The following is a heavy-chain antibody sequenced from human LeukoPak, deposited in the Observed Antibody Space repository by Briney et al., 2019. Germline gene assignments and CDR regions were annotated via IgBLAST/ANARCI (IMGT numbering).Heavy chain of an antibody. J-gene: IGHJ4*02. Sequence: GGSLRLSCAASGFTFSSYAMSWVRQAPGKGLEWVSAISGSGGSTYYADSVKGRFTISRDNSKNTLYLQMNSLRAEDTAVYYCAKDGNGYDFWPLDYWGQGTLVTVSS. CDR1: GFTFSSYA. CDR3: AKDGNGYDFWPLDY. D-gene: IGHD3-3*01. CDR2: ISGSGGST. V-gene: IGHV3-23*01.